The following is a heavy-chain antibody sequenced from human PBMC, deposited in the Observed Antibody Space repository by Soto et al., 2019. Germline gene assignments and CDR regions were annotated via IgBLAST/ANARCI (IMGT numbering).Heavy chain of an antibody. CDR1: GGSISSDY. V-gene: IGHV4-59*01. CDR3: ARAGRGYDP. D-gene: IGHD3-22*01. J-gene: IGHJ5*02. Sequence: QVRLQESGPGLVKPSETLSLTCTVSGGSISSDYWSWIRQPPGKGLEWIGYMYYSGGTNCNPSLKSRVTISIDTSKKRFSLELRSVTAADTAVYYCARAGRGYDPWGQGTLVTVSS. CDR2: MYYSGGT.